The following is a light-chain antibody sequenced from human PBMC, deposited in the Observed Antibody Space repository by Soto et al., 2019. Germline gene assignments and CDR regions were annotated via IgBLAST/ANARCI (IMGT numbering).Light chain of an antibody. V-gene: IGLV1-40*01. Sequence: QSVLTQPPSVSGAPGQRVTLSCTGNSSNLGAGYDVHWYQQLPGAAPKLVIFGNRNRPSGVPDRFSGSKSGNTASLTISGLQAEDEADYYCCSYAGSYTQVFGGGTKLTVL. J-gene: IGLJ3*02. CDR1: SSNLGAGYD. CDR2: GNR. CDR3: CSYAGSYTQV.